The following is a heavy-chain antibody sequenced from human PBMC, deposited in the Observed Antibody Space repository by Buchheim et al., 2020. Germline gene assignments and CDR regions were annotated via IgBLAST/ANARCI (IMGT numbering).Heavy chain of an antibody. V-gene: IGHV4-4*02. J-gene: IGHJ6*02. CDR2: IYHSGKT. CDR1: GGSISSSNW. D-gene: IGHD4/OR15-4a*01. CDR3: ARDRRVQPPYHYQCGMDV. Sequence: QVQLQESGPGLVEPSGTLSLTCAVSGGSISSSNWWSWVRQPPGKGLEWIGEIYHSGKTNYNPSLKSRVTISVDKSKHQMSLKLSAVTAADTARYYCARDRRVQPPYHYQCGMDVWGQGTT.